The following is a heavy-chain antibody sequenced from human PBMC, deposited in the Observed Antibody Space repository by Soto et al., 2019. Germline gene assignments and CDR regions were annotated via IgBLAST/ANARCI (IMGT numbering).Heavy chain of an antibody. J-gene: IGHJ4*02. CDR2: ISGSGSPT. Sequence: GGSLSLSCAASGCTFSGYAMTLVRPDPGRGLEWVSAISGSGSPTYYADSVKGRFTISRDNSKNTLYLQMNSLRADDTAVYYCTTDDRGDVLRYFDAFDYWGQGTRVTVS. V-gene: IGHV3-23*01. CDR3: TTDDRGDVLRYFDAFDY. CDR1: GCTFSGYA. D-gene: IGHD3-9*01.